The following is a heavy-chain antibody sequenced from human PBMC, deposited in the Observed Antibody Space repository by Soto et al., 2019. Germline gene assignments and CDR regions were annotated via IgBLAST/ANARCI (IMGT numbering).Heavy chain of an antibody. J-gene: IGHJ4*02. CDR1: GGTFSKYA. V-gene: IGHV1-8*01. D-gene: IGHD6-25*01. Sequence: ASVKVSCKASGGTFSKYAISWVRQATGQGREWMGWMNPNSGNTGYAQKFQGRVTMTRNTSISTAYVELSSLRSEDTAVYYCARVAVDSSGLRYWGQGTLVTVSS. CDR3: ARVAVDSSGLRY. CDR2: MNPNSGNT.